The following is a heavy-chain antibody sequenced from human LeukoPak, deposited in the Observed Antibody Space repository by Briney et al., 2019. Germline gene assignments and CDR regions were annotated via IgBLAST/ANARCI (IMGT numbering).Heavy chain of an antibody. V-gene: IGHV3-15*01. Sequence: GGSLRLSCAASGFTFSNAWMSWVRQAPGKGLEWVGRIKSKTDGGTTDYAAPVKGRFTISRDDSKNTLYLQMNSLRAEDTAVYYCASCSYGGKSIDYWGQGTLVTVSS. J-gene: IGHJ4*02. CDR1: GFTFSNAW. D-gene: IGHD4-23*01. CDR2: IKSKTDGGTT. CDR3: ASCSYGGKSIDY.